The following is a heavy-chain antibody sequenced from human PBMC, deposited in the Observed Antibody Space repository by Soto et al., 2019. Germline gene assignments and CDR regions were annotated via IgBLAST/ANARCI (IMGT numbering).Heavy chain of an antibody. CDR2: IKDGGYT. D-gene: IGHD5-12*01. Sequence: QVQLQQWGAGLLKPSETLSLNCAVNGGSLSGYYWSWIRQPPGKGLEWIGEIKDGGYTNYSPSLTSRATISSDTSNNQFSLRLNSVTAAHTGLYYCARGQEGVVATHWDQGALVTVSS. CDR1: GGSLSGYY. CDR3: ARGQEGVVATH. V-gene: IGHV4-34*01. J-gene: IGHJ4*02.